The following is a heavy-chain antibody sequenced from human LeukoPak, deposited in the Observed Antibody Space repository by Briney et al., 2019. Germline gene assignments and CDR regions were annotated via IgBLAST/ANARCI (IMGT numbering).Heavy chain of an antibody. CDR1: GFTVGSNY. V-gene: IGHV3-66*01. J-gene: IGHJ4*02. D-gene: IGHD2-2*01. Sequence: GGSLRLSCAASGFTVGSNYMSWVRQAPGKGLEWVSVIYSGGSTYYADSVKGRFTISRDNSKNTLYLQMNSLRAEDTAVYYYATVPAAIWGQGTLVTVSS. CDR2: IYSGGST. CDR3: ATVPAAI.